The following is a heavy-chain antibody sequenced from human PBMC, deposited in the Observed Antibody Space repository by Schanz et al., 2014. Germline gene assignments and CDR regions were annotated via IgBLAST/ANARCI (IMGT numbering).Heavy chain of an antibody. CDR1: GFNFSSYS. J-gene: IGHJ4*02. Sequence: EVQLLESGGGLVKPGGSLRLSCAASGFNFSSYSLNWVRQAPGKGLEWVSSISYGTSYIYYADSVKGRFTISRDNAKNSLYLEMNSLRVEDTAVYFCVSQTGSPNYWGQGTLVTVSS. D-gene: IGHD6-13*01. V-gene: IGHV3-21*01. CDR2: ISYGTSYI. CDR3: VSQTGSPNY.